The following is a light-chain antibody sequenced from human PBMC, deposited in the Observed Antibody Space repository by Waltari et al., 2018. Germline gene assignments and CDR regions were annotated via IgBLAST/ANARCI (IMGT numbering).Light chain of an antibody. Sequence: EIVLTQSPGTLSLSPGERPTLSCRASQSLSIYLAWYQQKPGRAPRLLIYHASSRATGVPDRFSGSGSGTDFSLTISRLEPEDFAVYYCQHYVSLPVTFGQGTKVEIK. CDR2: HAS. CDR1: QSLSIY. J-gene: IGKJ1*01. CDR3: QHYVSLPVT. V-gene: IGKV3-20*01.